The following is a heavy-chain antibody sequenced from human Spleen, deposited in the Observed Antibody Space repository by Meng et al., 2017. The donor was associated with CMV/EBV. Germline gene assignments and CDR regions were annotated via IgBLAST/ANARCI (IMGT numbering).Heavy chain of an antibody. CDR2: IGSSGSTI. J-gene: IGHJ6*02. CDR1: GFTFSTYS. D-gene: IGHD3-10*01. Sequence: GGSLRLSCAASGFTFSTYSMNWVRQAPGKGLEWVSYIGSSGSTIHYADSVKGRFTISRDNAKNSLYLQMNSLRAEDTAVYYCSSREYFSYYGVDVWGQGTTVTVSS. CDR3: SSREYFSYYGVDV. V-gene: IGHV3-48*04.